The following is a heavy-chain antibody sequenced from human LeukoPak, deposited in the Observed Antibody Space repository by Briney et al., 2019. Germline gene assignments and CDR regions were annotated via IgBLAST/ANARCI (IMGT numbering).Heavy chain of an antibody. D-gene: IGHD3-22*01. Sequence: SVKVSCKASGGTFSSYAISRVRQAPGQGLEWMGGIIPIFGTANYAQKFQGRVTITADESTSTAYMELSSLRSEDTAVYYCAREGDYYDSSGYYWFDPWGQGTLVTVSS. CDR1: GGTFSSYA. CDR3: AREGDYYDSSGYYWFDP. V-gene: IGHV1-69*13. J-gene: IGHJ5*02. CDR2: IIPIFGTA.